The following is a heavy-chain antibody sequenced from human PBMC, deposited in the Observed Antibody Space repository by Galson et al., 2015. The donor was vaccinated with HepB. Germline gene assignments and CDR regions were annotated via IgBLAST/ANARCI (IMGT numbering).Heavy chain of an antibody. CDR1: GGSLNRHA. Sequence: SVKVSCKASGGSLNRHAISWVRQAPGQGLEWMGGIITALNVATYAQKFQVRVTISVDKSKETAYMELRGLRSDDTAVYYCARDRIEATSNRFDPWGRGTPVIVSS. CDR2: IITALNVA. D-gene: IGHD2/OR15-2a*01. CDR3: ARDRIEATSNRFDP. J-gene: IGHJ5*02. V-gene: IGHV1-69*10.